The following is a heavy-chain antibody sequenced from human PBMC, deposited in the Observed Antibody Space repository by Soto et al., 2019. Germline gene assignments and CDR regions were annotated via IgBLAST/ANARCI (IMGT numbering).Heavy chain of an antibody. CDR2: IKSVPDGGTT. V-gene: IGHV3-15*07. CDR3: EAIYFGGSGISGEKSY. CDR1: GFTFGNAW. D-gene: IGHD3-3*02. J-gene: IGHJ4*02. Sequence: LSCAASGFTFGNAWMTWVRQAPGKGLEWVGRIKSVPDGGTTDYAAPVKDRITISRDDSKNMVYLRISSLKTEDTAVYYCEAIYFGGSGISGEKSYWGRGPPAPVS.